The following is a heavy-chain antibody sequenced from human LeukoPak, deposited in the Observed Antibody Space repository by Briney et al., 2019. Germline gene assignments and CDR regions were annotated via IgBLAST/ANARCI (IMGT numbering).Heavy chain of an antibody. V-gene: IGHV4-59*01. CDR3: AKSLTVAATTTSYYGMDV. J-gene: IGHJ6*02. CDR1: GGSISSYY. Sequence: PSETLSLTCTVSGGSISSYYWSWIRQPPGKGLEWIGYIYYSGSTNYNPSLKSRVTISVDTSKNQFSLKLSSVTAADTAVYYCAKSLTVAATTTSYYGMDVWGQGTTVTVSS. CDR2: IYYSGST. D-gene: IGHD2-15*01.